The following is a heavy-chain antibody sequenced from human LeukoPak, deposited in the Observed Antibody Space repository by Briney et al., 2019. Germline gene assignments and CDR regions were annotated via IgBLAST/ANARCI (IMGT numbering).Heavy chain of an antibody. J-gene: IGHJ5*02. D-gene: IGHD6-13*01. CDR3: ARDGEPARPRIAAAGRGGFDP. Sequence: GGSLRLSCAASGFTFSSYSMNWVRQAPGKGLEYVSAISSNGGSTYYANSVKGRFTISRDNSKNTLYLQMGSLRAEDMAVYYCARDGEPARPRIAAAGRGGFDPWGQGTLVTVSS. CDR1: GFTFSSYS. CDR2: ISSNGGST. V-gene: IGHV3-64*01.